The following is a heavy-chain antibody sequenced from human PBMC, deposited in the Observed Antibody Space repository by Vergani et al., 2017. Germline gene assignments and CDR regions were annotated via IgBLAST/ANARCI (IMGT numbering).Heavy chain of an antibody. CDR2: ISPGASTV. J-gene: IGHJ6*02. V-gene: IGHV3-11*04. Sequence: LEESGGGSVKPGASLRLSCAASGFKFSDHYMSWIRQAPGKGLEWVSHISPGASTVSYTDSVTGRFTVSRDNDNNSLTLDMTTLRVEHTAVYYCAKNPDISTTRHYYAMDVWGQGTTVTVSS. D-gene: IGHD1-1*01. CDR1: GFKFSDHY. CDR3: AKNPDISTTRHYYAMDV.